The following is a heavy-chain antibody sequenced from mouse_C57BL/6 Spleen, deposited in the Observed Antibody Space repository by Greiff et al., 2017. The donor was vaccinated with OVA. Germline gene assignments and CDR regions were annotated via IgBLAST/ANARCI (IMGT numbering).Heavy chain of an antibody. CDR3: ARLWLRREYFDV. J-gene: IGHJ1*03. V-gene: IGHV14-2*01. CDR1: GFNIKDYY. Sequence: EVMLVESGAELVKPGASVKLSCTASGFNIKDYYMHWVKQRTEQGLEWIGRIDPEDGETKYAPKFQGKATITADTSSNTAYLQLSSLTSEDTAVYYCARLWLRREYFDVWGTGTTVTVSS. D-gene: IGHD2-2*01. CDR2: IDPEDGET.